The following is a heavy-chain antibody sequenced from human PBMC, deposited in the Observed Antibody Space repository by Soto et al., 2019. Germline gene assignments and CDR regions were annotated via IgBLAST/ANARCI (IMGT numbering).Heavy chain of an antibody. J-gene: IGHJ5*02. V-gene: IGHV4-39*01. D-gene: IGHD3-3*01. CDR1: GGSIGSSSYY. CDR2: IYYSGST. Sequence: SETLSLTCTVSGGSIGSSSYYWGWIRQPPGKGLEWIGSIYYSGSTYYNPSLKSRVTISVDTSKNQFSLKLSSVTAADTAVYYCARSTGHDFWSGYSSGLLGTNWFDPWGQGTLVTVSS. CDR3: ARSTGHDFWSGYSSGLLGTNWFDP.